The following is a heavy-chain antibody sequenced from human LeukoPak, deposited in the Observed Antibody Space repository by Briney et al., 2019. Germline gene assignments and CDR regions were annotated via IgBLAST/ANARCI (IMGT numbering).Heavy chain of an antibody. J-gene: IGHJ4*02. V-gene: IGHV3-23*01. Sequence: GGSLRLSCAASGFTFSSYAMSWVRQAPGKGPEWVSGISARDGSTWYGDSGKGRFTISGDISKNTLYLQMNSLRADDTAVYYCAKEIAVAGRPLLDSWGQGTLVTVSS. CDR1: GFTFSSYA. D-gene: IGHD6-19*01. CDR3: AKEIAVAGRPLLDS. CDR2: ISARDGST.